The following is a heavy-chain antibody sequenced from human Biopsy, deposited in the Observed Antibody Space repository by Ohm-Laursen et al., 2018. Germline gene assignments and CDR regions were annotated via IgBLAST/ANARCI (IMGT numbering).Heavy chain of an antibody. CDR3: ARATNSTGWPYYYFYGMDV. Sequence: SDTLSLTCCVSGGSISSDYWSWIRQTPGKGLEWIGYIYYSGSTNYNPSLKSRVTISVDTSKNQFSLRLNSVTAADTAVYYCARATNSTGWPYYYFYGMDVWGQGTLVTVSS. CDR2: IYYSGST. J-gene: IGHJ6*02. V-gene: IGHV4-59*07. CDR1: GGSISSDY. D-gene: IGHD2/OR15-2a*01.